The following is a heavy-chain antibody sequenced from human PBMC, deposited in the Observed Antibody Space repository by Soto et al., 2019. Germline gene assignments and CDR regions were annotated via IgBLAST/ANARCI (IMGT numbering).Heavy chain of an antibody. CDR2: IDPSDSYT. V-gene: IGHV5-10-1*01. CDR1: GYSFTSYW. Sequence: GESLKISCKGSGYSFTSYWISWVRQMPGKGLEWMGRIDPSDSYTNYSPSFQGHVTISADKSISTAYLQWSSLKASDTAMYYCARHETISGHHRYYYYGMDVWGQGTTVTVSS. D-gene: IGHD3-3*01. J-gene: IGHJ6*02. CDR3: ARHETISGHHRYYYYGMDV.